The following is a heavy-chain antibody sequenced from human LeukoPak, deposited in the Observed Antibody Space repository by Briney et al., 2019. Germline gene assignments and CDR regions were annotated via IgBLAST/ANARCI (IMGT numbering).Heavy chain of an antibody. V-gene: IGHV4-34*01. CDR1: GGSFSGNY. CDR2: INHSGST. CDR3: AGSIQYRSSEWFDP. Sequence: HSETLSLTCAVYGGSFSGNYWSWIRQPPGKGLEWIGEINHSGSTNYNPSLKSRLTISVGTSKNQFSLKLSSVTAADTAVYYCAGSIQYRSSEWFDPWGQGTLVTVSS. D-gene: IGHD6-13*01. J-gene: IGHJ5*02.